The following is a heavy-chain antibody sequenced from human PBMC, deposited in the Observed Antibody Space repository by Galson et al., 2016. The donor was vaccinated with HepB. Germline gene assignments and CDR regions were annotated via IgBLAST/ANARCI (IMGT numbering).Heavy chain of an antibody. CDR2: IKSEGSYT. J-gene: IGHJ4*02. V-gene: IGHV3-74*01. D-gene: IGHD2-2*01. Sequence: SLRLSCAASGFTFSNYWMHWVRQGPGKGLVWVSRIKSEGSYTNYADSVKGRFTISRDSAKNTLYLQMNSLRVEDTAVYYCARDQSGDCSTTKCWGPDYWGQGTLVTVSS. CDR3: ARDQSGDCSTTKCWGPDY. CDR1: GFTFSNYW.